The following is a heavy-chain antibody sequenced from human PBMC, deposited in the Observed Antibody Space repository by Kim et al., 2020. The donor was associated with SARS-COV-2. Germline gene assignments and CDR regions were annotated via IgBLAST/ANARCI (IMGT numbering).Heavy chain of an antibody. J-gene: IGHJ5*02. Sequence: STNYNPSLKSRVTISVDTSKNQFSLKLSSVTAADTAVYYCAREVHRAFDPWGQGTLVTVSS. CDR3: AREVHRAFDP. V-gene: IGHV4-59*01. CDR2: ST.